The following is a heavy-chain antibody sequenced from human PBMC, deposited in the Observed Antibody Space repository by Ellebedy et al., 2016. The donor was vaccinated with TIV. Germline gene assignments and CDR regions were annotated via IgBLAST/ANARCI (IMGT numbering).Heavy chain of an antibody. CDR2: IYYSGST. J-gene: IGHJ4*02. CDR1: GGSVSSGSYY. D-gene: IGHD3-10*01. V-gene: IGHV4-61*01. CDR3: AGVRGVTDDY. Sequence: SETLSLTXTVSGGSVSSGSYYWSWIRQPPGKGLEWIGYIYYSGSTNYNPSLKSRVTISVDTSKNQFSLKLSSVTAADTAVYYCAGVRGVTDDYWGQGTLVTVSS.